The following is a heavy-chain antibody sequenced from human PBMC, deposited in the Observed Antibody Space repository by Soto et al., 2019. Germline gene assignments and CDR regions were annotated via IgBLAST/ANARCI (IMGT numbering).Heavy chain of an antibody. J-gene: IGHJ4*02. D-gene: IGHD1-1*01. Sequence: QVQLVQSGAEVKKPGSSVKVACKASGGTFTRHPINWVRQAPGQGLEWMGRIIPILDVVNYAQKFQDRVTLSADKSASTAYMELSTLRSDDTAVYYCARDRDTTRAPFDFWGQGTLVTVSS. CDR3: ARDRDTTRAPFDF. V-gene: IGHV1-69*04. CDR1: GGTFTRHP. CDR2: IIPILDVV.